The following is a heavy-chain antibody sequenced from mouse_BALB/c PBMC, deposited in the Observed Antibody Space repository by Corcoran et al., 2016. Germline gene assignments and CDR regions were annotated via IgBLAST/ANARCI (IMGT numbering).Heavy chain of an antibody. D-gene: IGHD1-1*01. CDR2: INPYNGDT. V-gene: IGHV1-20*01. J-gene: IGHJ3*01. CDR1: GYSFTGYF. Sequence: EVQLQQSGPELVKPGASVKISCKASGYSFTGYFMNWVMQSHGKSLEWIGRINPYNGDTFYNQKFKGKATLTVDKSSSTAYMELLSLTSEDSAVYYCARDYGSSAWFAYWGQGTLVTVSA. CDR3: ARDYGSSAWFAY.